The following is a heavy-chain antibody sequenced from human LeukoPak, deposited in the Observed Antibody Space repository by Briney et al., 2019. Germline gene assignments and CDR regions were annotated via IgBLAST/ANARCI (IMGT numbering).Heavy chain of an antibody. J-gene: IGHJ4*02. V-gene: IGHV3-23*01. CDR3: AKGHSSSWAHFDY. CDR2: ISGSGGST. CDR1: GFTFSSYA. D-gene: IGHD6-13*01. Sequence: GGSLRLSCAASGFTFSSYAMSWVRQAPGKGLEWVSAISGSGGSTYYADSVKGRLTISRDNSKNTLYLQMNSLRAEDTAVYYCAKGHSSSWAHFDYWGQGTLVTVSS.